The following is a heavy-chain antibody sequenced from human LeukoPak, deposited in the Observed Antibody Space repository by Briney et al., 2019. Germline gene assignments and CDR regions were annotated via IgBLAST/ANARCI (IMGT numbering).Heavy chain of an antibody. CDR2: IYHSGST. D-gene: IGHD2-15*01. Sequence: SETLSLTCTVSGGSISSGGYYRSWIRQPPGKGLEWIGYIYHSGSTYYNPSLKSRITISVDRSKNQFSLKLSSVTAADTAVYYCARDLSLVGKAREGAFDIWGQGTMVTVSS. CDR3: ARDLSLVGKAREGAFDI. CDR1: GGSISSGGYY. J-gene: IGHJ3*02. V-gene: IGHV4-30-2*01.